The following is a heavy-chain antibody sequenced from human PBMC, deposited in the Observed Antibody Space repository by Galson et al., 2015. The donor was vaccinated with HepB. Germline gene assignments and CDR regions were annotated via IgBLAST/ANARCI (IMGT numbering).Heavy chain of an antibody. V-gene: IGHV3-7*01. J-gene: IGHJ4*02. D-gene: IGHD3-22*01. CDR2: INQDGSEK. CDR1: GFTFSRFC. CDR3: ARDRDNLHYYASSEIDY. Sequence: SLRLSCAASGFTFSRFCMSWVRQAPGKGLEWAANINQDGSEKYYVDSVKSRFTISRDNPKNSLYLQINSLRAEDTAVYYCARDRDNLHYYASSEIDYWGQGALVTVTS.